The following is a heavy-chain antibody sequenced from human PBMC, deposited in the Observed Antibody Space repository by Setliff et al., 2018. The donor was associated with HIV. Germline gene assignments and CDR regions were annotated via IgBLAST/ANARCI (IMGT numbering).Heavy chain of an antibody. CDR1: GGSISSGIYY. J-gene: IGHJ3*02. Sequence: SETLSLTCSVSGGSISSGIYYWIWIRQPAGKGLEWIGHVYTTGGTNYNPSLESRLTISVDTSRNQFSLRLSSVTAADTAVYYCARAPTGVTNAFDIWGQGTMVTVSS. V-gene: IGHV4-61*09. CDR3: ARAPTGVTNAFDI. D-gene: IGHD2-8*02. CDR2: VYTTGGT.